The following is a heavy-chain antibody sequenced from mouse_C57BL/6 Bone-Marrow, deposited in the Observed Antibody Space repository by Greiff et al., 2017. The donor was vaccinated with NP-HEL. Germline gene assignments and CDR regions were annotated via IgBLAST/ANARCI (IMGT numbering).Heavy chain of an antibody. J-gene: IGHJ2*01. V-gene: IGHV1-61*01. CDR2: IYPSDSET. CDR1: GYTFTSYW. Sequence: QVQLQQPGAELVRPGSSVKLSCKASGYTFTSYWMDWVKQRPGQGLEWIGNIYPSDSETHYTQKFKDKATLTVDKSSSTAYMQLSSLTSEDSAVYYCSTMVTSCFDYWGQGTTLTVSS. D-gene: IGHD2-2*01. CDR3: STMVTSCFDY.